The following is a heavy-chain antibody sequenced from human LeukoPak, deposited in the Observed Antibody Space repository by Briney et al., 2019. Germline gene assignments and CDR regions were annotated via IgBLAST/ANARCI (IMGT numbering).Heavy chain of an antibody. CDR3: ARDWGRVGLRGFDP. CDR1: GDSMSSHY. CDR2: IHISGRS. J-gene: IGHJ5*02. D-gene: IGHD3-16*01. Sequence: PSETLSLTCSVSGDSMSSHYLSWIRQPAGKGLEWIGRIHISGRSNFNPSLNSRLTMSVDTSKNDFSLKLMSVTAADTAVYYCARDWGRVGLRGFDPWGQGILVTVSS. V-gene: IGHV4-4*07.